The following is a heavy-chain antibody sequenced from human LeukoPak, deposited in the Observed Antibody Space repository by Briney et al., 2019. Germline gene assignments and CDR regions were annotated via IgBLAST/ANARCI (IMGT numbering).Heavy chain of an antibody. CDR2: IYTSGST. D-gene: IGHD3-10*01. Sequence: SETLSLTCTVSGGSISSYYWSWIRQPAGKGLEWIGRIYTSGSTNYNPSLKSRVTISVDTSKNQFSLKLSSVTAADTAVYYCARVYGSGSYYNGYYYYMDVWGKGTTVTVSS. V-gene: IGHV4-4*07. CDR3: ARVYGSGSYYNGYYYYMDV. J-gene: IGHJ6*03. CDR1: GGSISSYY.